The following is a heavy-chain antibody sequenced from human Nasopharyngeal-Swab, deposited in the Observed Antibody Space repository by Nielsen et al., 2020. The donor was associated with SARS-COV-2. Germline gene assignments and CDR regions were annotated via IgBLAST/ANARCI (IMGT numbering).Heavy chain of an antibody. V-gene: IGHV5-10-1*01. D-gene: IGHD5-24*01. CDR1: GYSFTSYW. CDR3: ARPRGGRWLQFMGYGMDV. J-gene: IGHJ6*02. Sequence: GESLKISCKGSGYSFTSYWISWVRQMPGKGLEWMGKIDPSDSYTNYSPSFQGHVTISADKSVSTAYLQWSSLKASDTAMYYCARPRGGRWLQFMGYGMDVWGQGTTVTVSS. CDR2: IDPSDSYT.